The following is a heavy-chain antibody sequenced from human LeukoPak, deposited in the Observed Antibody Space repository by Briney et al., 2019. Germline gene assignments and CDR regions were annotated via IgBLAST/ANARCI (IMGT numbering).Heavy chain of an antibody. J-gene: IGHJ4*02. CDR1: GFTFSRFE. CDR2: ISGSGSTK. D-gene: IGHD4-23*01. Sequence: PGGSLRLSCAASGFTFSRFEMNWVRQGPGKGLEWVSYISGSGSTKYYAETAKGRFTISRDNDKNSLYLQVNSLRAEDTAVYYCARDYGGVMFDYWGQGILLTVSS. V-gene: IGHV3-48*03. CDR3: ARDYGGVMFDY.